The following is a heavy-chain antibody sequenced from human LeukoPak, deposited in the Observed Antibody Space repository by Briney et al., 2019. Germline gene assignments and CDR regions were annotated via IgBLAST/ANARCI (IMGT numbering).Heavy chain of an antibody. V-gene: IGHV4-34*01. CDR2: INHSGST. CDR1: GGSFSGYY. J-gene: IGHJ6*02. Sequence: SETLSLTCAVYGGSFSGYYWSWIRQPPGKGLEWIGEINHSGSTNYNPSLKSRVTISVDTSKNQFPLKLSSVTAADTAVYYCARGRGGDYPYYYGMDVWGQGTTVTVSS. D-gene: IGHD2-21*02. CDR3: ARGRGGDYPYYYGMDV.